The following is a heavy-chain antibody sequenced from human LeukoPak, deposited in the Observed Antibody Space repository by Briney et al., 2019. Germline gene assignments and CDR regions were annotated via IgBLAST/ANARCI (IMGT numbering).Heavy chain of an antibody. CDR3: AKEGQYYDFWSGYSPDY. V-gene: IGHV3-23*01. CDR2: ISGSGGST. CDR1: GFTFSSYA. J-gene: IGHJ4*02. D-gene: IGHD3-3*01. Sequence: PGGSLRLSCAASGFTFSSYAMSWVRQAPGKGLEWVSAISGSGGSTYYADSVKGRFTISRDNSKNTPYLQMNSLRAEDTAVYYCAKEGQYYDFWSGYSPDYWGQGTLVTVSS.